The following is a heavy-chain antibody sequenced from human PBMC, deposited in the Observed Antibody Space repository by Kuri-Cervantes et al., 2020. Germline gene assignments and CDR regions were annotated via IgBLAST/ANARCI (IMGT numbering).Heavy chain of an antibody. D-gene: IGHD4/OR15-4a*01. CDR1: GFTFSDHY. CDR3: ARGYPGALTFGY. Sequence: GGSLRLSCVASGFTFSDHYMDWVRQAPGKGLEWVGRARNKANSYTTEYAAAVKGRFSVSRDDSKNSLYLQMNSLKFEDTAVYLCARGYPGALTFGYWGLGTLVTVSS. CDR2: ARNKANSYTT. V-gene: IGHV3-72*01. J-gene: IGHJ4*02.